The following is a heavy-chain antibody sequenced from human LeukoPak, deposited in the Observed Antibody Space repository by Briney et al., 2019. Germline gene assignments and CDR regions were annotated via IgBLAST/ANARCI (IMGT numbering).Heavy chain of an antibody. CDR3: ARGGEWESHFDY. Sequence: PSETLSLTCAVYGGSFSGYYWSWTRQPPGKGLEWIGEINHSGSTNYNPSLKSRVTISVDTSKNQFSLKLSSVTAADTAVYYCARGGEWESHFDYWGQGTLVTVSS. D-gene: IGHD1-26*01. J-gene: IGHJ4*02. CDR1: GGSFSGYY. V-gene: IGHV4-34*01. CDR2: INHSGST.